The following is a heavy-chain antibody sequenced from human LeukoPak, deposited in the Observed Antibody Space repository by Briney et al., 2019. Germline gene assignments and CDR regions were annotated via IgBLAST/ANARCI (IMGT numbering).Heavy chain of an antibody. CDR2: ISYDGSNK. CDR3: AKDGGAVAAGGMDV. Sequence: GGSLRLSCAASGFTFSSYAMHWVRQAPGKGLEWVAVISYDGSNKYYADSVRGRFTISRDNSKNTLYLQMNSLRAEDTAVYYCAKDGGAVAAGGMDVWGQGTTVTVSS. D-gene: IGHD6-19*01. J-gene: IGHJ6*02. CDR1: GFTFSSYA. V-gene: IGHV3-30-3*01.